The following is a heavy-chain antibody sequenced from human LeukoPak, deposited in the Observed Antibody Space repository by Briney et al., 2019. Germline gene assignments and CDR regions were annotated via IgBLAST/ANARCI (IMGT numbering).Heavy chain of an antibody. CDR1: GFTFSSYA. CDR2: IYSGGST. D-gene: IGHD2-2*01. V-gene: IGHV3-66*01. CDR3: AKIPKGGYFDY. J-gene: IGHJ4*02. Sequence: GRSLRLSCAASGFTFSSYAMHWVRQAPGKGLEWVSVIYSGGSTYYADSVKGRFTISRDNSKNTLYLQMNSLRAEDTAVYYCAKIPKGGYFDYWGQGTLVTVSS.